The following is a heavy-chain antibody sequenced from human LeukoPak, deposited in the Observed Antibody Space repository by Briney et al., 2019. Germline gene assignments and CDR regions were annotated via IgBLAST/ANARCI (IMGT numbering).Heavy chain of an antibody. CDR3: AKRTSTNIYCSGGSCYFDY. CDR1: GFTFSSYA. V-gene: IGHV3-23*01. Sequence: GGSLRLSCAASGFTFSSYAMSWVRHAPGKGLEWVSAISGSGGTTYYADSVKGRFTISRDNSKNTLYLQMNSLRAEDTAIYYCAKRTSTNIYCSGGSCYFDYWGQGTLVTVSS. J-gene: IGHJ4*02. CDR2: ISGSGGTT. D-gene: IGHD2-15*01.